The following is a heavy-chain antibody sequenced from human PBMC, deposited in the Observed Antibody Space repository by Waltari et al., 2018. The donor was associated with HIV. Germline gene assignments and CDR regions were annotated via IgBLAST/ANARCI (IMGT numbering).Heavy chain of an antibody. J-gene: IGHJ4*02. CDR1: GFTFDDYA. CDR2: ISWDGGST. V-gene: IGHV3-43D*03. Sequence: EVQLVESGGVVVQPGGSLRLSCAASGFTFDDYAMHWVRQAPGKGLEWVSLISWDGGSTYYADSVKGRFTISRDNSKNSLYLQMNSLRAEDTALYYCAKDKGFGELLGFDYWGQGTLVTVSS. D-gene: IGHD3-10*01. CDR3: AKDKGFGELLGFDY.